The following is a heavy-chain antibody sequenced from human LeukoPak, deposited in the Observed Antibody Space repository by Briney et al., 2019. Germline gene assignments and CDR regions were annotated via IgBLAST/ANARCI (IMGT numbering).Heavy chain of an antibody. Sequence: SETLSLTCTVSGGSISSSSYYRGWIRQPPGKGLEWIGSIYYSGSTYYNPSLKSRVTISVDTSKNQFSLKLSSVTAADTAVYYCARAIVVVPAAIFHWGQGTLVTVSS. CDR2: IYYSGST. CDR1: GGSISSSSYY. D-gene: IGHD2-2*02. CDR3: ARAIVVVPAAIFH. J-gene: IGHJ4*02. V-gene: IGHV4-39*01.